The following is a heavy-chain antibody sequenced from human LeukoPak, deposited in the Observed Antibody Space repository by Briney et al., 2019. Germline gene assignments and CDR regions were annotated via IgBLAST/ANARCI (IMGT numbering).Heavy chain of an antibody. Sequence: GASVKVSCKASGYIFTSYGISWVRQAPGQGLEWMGWINPNSGGTNYAQKFQGRVTVTRDTSISTAYMEMSRLTSDDTAIYYCARAPSIAVFGTAYWGQGTLVTASS. V-gene: IGHV1-2*02. J-gene: IGHJ4*02. CDR1: GYIFTSYG. D-gene: IGHD6-19*01. CDR3: ARAPSIAVFGTAY. CDR2: INPNSGGT.